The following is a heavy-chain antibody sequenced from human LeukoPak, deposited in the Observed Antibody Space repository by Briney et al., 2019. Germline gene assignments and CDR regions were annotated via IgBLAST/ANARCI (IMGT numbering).Heavy chain of an antibody. J-gene: IGHJ5*02. CDR1: GAPISSYY. V-gene: IGHV4-4*07. D-gene: IGHD1-7*01. CDR3: ARDSGTTGEVKFDP. Sequence: PSETLSLTCTVSGAPISSYYWSWIRQPAGKALEWIGRIYVTGSTTYNPSLESRVTMSLDTSKNHFSLKLRSVTAADTAVYYCARDSGTTGEVKFDPWGQGTLVTVSS. CDR2: IYVTGST.